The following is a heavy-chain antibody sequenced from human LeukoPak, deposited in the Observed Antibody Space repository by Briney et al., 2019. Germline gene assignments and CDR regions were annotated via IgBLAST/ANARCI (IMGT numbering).Heavy chain of an antibody. CDR1: GFXFDDYG. D-gene: IGHD1-26*01. Sequence: GGSLRLSCAASGFXFDDYGINWVRQAPGKGLVWVSHITSDGSRTNYADSVKGRFTISRDNAKNTLYLQMNSLRVEDTAVYYCATDAVGARPSYWGQGTLVTVSS. CDR2: ITSDGSRT. V-gene: IGHV3-74*01. J-gene: IGHJ4*02. CDR3: ATDAVGARPSY.